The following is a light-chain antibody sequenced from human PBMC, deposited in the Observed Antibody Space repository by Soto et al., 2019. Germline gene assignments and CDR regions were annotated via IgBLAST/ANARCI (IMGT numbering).Light chain of an antibody. CDR2: GNS. CDR3: QSYDSSFYV. V-gene: IGLV1-40*01. CDR1: SSNIGAGYD. J-gene: IGLJ1*01. Sequence: QSVLTQPPSVSGAPGQRVTISCTGSSSNIGAGYDVHWYQQLPGTAPKLLIYGNSNRPSGVPDRFSGSKSGTSASLCITGLQAEDEADYYCQSYDSSFYVFGTGTKLTVL.